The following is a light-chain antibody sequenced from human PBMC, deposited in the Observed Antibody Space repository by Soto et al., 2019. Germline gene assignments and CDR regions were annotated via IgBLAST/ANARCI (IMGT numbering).Light chain of an antibody. CDR2: DVS. CDR1: SSDVGGYNY. CDR3: CSYAGSYV. Sequence: QSVLTQPDSVSGSPGQSVTISCTGTSSDVGGYNYVSWYQQHPGKAPKLMIYDVSKRPSGVPDRFSGSKSGNTASLTISGLQAEDEADYYCCSYAGSYVFGTGTKVTVL. J-gene: IGLJ1*01. V-gene: IGLV2-11*01.